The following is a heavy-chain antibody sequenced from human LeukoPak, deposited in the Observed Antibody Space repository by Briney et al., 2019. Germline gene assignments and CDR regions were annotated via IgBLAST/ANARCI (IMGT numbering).Heavy chain of an antibody. J-gene: IGHJ6*02. D-gene: IGHD6-19*01. V-gene: IGHV1-46*01. CDR2: INPSCGST. CDR3: ARDHGIAVAGTNYYYGMDV. Sequence: ASVKVSCKASGYTFTSYYMHWVRQAPAQGLERMGIINPSCGSTSYSQKFQDRGTMTRDTSKSTVYMELSSLRSEDPAVYYCARDHGIAVAGTNYYYGMDVWGQGTTVT. CDR1: GYTFTSYY.